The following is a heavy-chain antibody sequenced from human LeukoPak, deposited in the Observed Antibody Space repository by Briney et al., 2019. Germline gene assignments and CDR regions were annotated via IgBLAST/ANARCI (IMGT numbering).Heavy chain of an antibody. V-gene: IGHV3-30*03. CDR3: ARDWALAFDY. CDR2: ISNGGSYK. D-gene: IGHD3-16*01. Sequence: GGSLRLSCEASGFTFSTYGMHWVRQAPGKGLEWVAGISNGGSYKYYADSVKGRFTISRDNAKNSLYLQMNSLRGEDAAVYYCARDWALAFDYWGQGTLVTVSP. CDR1: GFTFSTYG. J-gene: IGHJ4*02.